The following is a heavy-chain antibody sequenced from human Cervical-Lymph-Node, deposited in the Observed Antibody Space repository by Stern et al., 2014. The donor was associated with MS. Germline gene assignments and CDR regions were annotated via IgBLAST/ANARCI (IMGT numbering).Heavy chain of an antibody. V-gene: IGHV1-46*03. J-gene: IGHJ4*02. Sequence: QVQLVQSGAEVKKPGASVKVSCTASGYTFTGYYMHWVRQAPGQGLEWLGIITPSGGRTSYAQKFPGRVTLTRDTSTRTVYTELSSLRSEDTAVYYCARAIVVAATFYYWGQGTLVTVSS. D-gene: IGHD2-15*01. CDR1: GYTFTGYY. CDR2: ITPSGGRT. CDR3: ARAIVVAATFYY.